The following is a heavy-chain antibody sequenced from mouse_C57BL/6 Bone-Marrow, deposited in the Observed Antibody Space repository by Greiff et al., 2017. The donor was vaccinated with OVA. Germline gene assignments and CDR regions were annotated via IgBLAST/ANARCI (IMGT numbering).Heavy chain of an antibody. CDR2: ISSGSSTI. D-gene: IGHD2-2*01. CDR3: ARGGYYGYDGVAY. Sequence: EVQLQESGGGLVKPGGSLKLSCAASGFTFSDYGMHWVRQAPEKGLEWVAYISSGSSTIYYADTVKGRFTISRDNAKNTLFLQMSSLRSEDTAMYYCARGGYYGYDGVAYWGQGTLVTVSA. CDR1: GFTFSDYG. V-gene: IGHV5-17*01. J-gene: IGHJ3*01.